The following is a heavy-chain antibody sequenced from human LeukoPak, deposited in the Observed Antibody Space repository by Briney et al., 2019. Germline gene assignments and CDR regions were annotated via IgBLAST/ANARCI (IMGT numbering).Heavy chain of an antibody. CDR2: IKSKTDGGTT. J-gene: IGHJ4*02. D-gene: IGHD6-13*01. Sequence: GGSLRLSCTASGFTFSSHWMNWVRQAPGKGLEWVGRIKSKTDGGTTDYAAPVKGRFTISRDDSKNTLYLQMNSLKTEDTAVYYCTTASSSWYSPWDYFDYWGQGTLVTVSS. V-gene: IGHV3-15*01. CDR1: GFTFSSHW. CDR3: TTASSSWYSPWDYFDY.